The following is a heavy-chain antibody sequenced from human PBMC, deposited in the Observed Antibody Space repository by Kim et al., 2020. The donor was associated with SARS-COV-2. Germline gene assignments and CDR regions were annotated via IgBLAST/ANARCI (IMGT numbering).Heavy chain of an antibody. V-gene: IGHV3-30*04. D-gene: IGHD7-27*01. CDR2: ISYDGSNK. Sequence: GGSLRLSCAASGFTFSSYAMHWVRQAPGKGLEWVAVISYDGSNKYYVDSVKGRFTISRDNSKNTLYLQMNSLRAEDTAVYYCARGESLGYYFDYWGQGTLVTVSS. J-gene: IGHJ4*02. CDR1: GFTFSSYA. CDR3: ARGESLGYYFDY.